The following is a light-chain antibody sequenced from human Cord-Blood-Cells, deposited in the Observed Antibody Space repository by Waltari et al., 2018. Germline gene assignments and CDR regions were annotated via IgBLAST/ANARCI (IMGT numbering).Light chain of an antibody. Sequence: DIVMTQPPDSLGGSLGERATINCKSSQSVVYSSNNKNYLAWYQQKPGQPPKLLIYWASTRESGVPDRFSGSGSGTDFTLTISSLQAEDVAVYYCQQYYSTPYTFGQGTKLEIK. CDR2: WAS. CDR1: QSVVYSSNNKNY. J-gene: IGKJ2*01. V-gene: IGKV4-1*01. CDR3: QQYYSTPYT.